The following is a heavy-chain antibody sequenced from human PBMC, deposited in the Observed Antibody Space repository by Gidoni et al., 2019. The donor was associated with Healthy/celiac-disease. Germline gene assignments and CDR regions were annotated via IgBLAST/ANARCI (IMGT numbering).Heavy chain of an antibody. V-gene: IGHV2-5*01. Sequence: QITLKESGPTLVKPTQTLTLTCTFSGFSLSTSGVGVGWIRQPPGKALEWLALIYWNDDKRYSPSLKSRLTITKDTSKNQVVLTMTNMDPVDTATYYCAHRPGYCSSTSCLPNWFDPWGQGTLVTVSS. CDR1: GFSLSTSGVG. CDR3: AHRPGYCSSTSCLPNWFDP. CDR2: IYWNDDK. D-gene: IGHD2-2*01. J-gene: IGHJ5*02.